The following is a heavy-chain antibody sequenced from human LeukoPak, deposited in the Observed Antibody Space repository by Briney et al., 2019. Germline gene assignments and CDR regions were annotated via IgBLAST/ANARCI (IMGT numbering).Heavy chain of an antibody. CDR1: GGTFSSYA. CDR3: ARNSGYPQYYFDY. J-gene: IGHJ4*02. CDR2: IIPIFGTA. Sequence: PGASVEVSCKASGGTFSSYAISWVRQAPGQGLEWMGGIIPIFGTANYAQKFQGRVTITADESTSTAYMELSSLRSEDTAVYYCARNSGYPQYYFDYWGQGTLVTVSS. V-gene: IGHV1-69*13. D-gene: IGHD5-12*01.